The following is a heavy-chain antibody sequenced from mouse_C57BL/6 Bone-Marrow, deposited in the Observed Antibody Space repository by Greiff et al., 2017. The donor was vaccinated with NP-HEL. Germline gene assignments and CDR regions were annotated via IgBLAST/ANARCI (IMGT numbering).Heavy chain of an antibody. CDR3: TLTTVADY. J-gene: IGHJ2*01. CDR2: IYPGNSDT. CDR1: GYTFTSYW. D-gene: IGHD1-1*01. V-gene: IGHV1-5*01. Sequence: EVQLQQSGTVLARPGASVKMSCKTSGYTFTSYWMHWVKQRPGQGPEWIGAIYPGNSDTSYNQKFKGKAKLTAVTSASTAYMELSSLTNADSSVYYCTLTTVADYWGQGTTLTVSS.